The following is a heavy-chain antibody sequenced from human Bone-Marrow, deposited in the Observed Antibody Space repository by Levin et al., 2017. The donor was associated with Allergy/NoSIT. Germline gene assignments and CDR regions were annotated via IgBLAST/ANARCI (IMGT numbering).Heavy chain of an antibody. CDR3: ARDGAPWYDFWSGYSRDPNWFDP. Sequence: GESLKISCKASGYTFTDYYIHWVRQAPGQGLEWMGRINPNSGATNYAQKFRGRVLMTRDTSISTAYMELTRLRSDDTAVYYCARDGAPWYDFWSGYSRDPNWFDPWGQGTLVTVSS. J-gene: IGHJ5*02. CDR2: INPNSGAT. D-gene: IGHD3-3*01. CDR1: GYTFTDYY. V-gene: IGHV1-2*06.